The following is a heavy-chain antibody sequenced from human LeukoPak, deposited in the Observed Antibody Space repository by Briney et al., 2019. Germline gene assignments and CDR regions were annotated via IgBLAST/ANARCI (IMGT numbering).Heavy chain of an antibody. Sequence: ASVKVSCKASGYTFTGYYIHWVRQAPGQGLEWMGWINPNSGGTNYAPKFQGRVTMTRDTSISTAYMELSRLRSDDTAVYYCARGFQDYYDSSGYYWSFDYWGQGTLVTVSS. J-gene: IGHJ4*02. CDR3: ARGFQDYYDSSGYYWSFDY. V-gene: IGHV1-2*02. CDR2: INPNSGGT. CDR1: GYTFTGYY. D-gene: IGHD3-22*01.